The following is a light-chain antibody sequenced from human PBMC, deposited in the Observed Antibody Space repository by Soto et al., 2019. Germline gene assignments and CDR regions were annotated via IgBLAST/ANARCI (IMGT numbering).Light chain of an antibody. CDR2: YDS. J-gene: IGLJ2*01. CDR1: NIGSKS. V-gene: IGLV3-21*04. Sequence: SYELTQPPSGSVAPGKTARITCGGSNIGSKSVHWYQQKPGQAPVLVIYYDSDRPSGIPERFYGSNSGNTATLTISRVEAGDEADYYCQVWDCSSDQVFGGGTKVTVL. CDR3: QVWDCSSDQV.